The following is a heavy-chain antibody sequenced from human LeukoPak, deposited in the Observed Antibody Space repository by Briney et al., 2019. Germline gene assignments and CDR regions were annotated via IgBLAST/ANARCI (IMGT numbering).Heavy chain of an antibody. D-gene: IGHD2-15*01. Sequence: GGSLRLSCAASGFTFRNDWMHWVRQAPGKGLVWVSLTNSDGSNTIYADSVKGRFTVSRDSAKSTLYLQMNSLRAEDTAVYYCARDLGYSLDYWGQGTLVTVSS. CDR2: TNSDGSNT. J-gene: IGHJ4*02. CDR3: ARDLGYSLDY. CDR1: GFTFRNDW. V-gene: IGHV3-74*01.